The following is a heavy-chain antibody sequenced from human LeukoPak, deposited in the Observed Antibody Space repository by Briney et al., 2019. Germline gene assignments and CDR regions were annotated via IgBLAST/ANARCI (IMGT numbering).Heavy chain of an antibody. V-gene: IGHV1-2*02. D-gene: IGHD6-13*01. CDR1: GYTFNNYY. J-gene: IGHJ4*01. Sequence: GASVKVPCKTCGYTFNNYYVHWVRQAPGQGLEWMGYIVPDSGGADYDQKFQGRVTMTRDKSISTVYMELSSLRSDDTAVYYCASWAAPGTYPPDCWGQRTLVTVSS. CDR2: IVPDSGGA. CDR3: ASWAAPGTYPPDC.